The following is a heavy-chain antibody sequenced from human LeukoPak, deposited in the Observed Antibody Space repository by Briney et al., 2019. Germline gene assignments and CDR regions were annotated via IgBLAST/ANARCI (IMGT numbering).Heavy chain of an antibody. V-gene: IGHV4-59*01. D-gene: IGHD4/OR15-4a*01. Sequence: SETLSLTCAVSGGSISGYYWSWIRQPPGKGLEWIGYIYYTGTANYIPSLKSRVSMSVDTSKNQFFLKVNSVTAADTAIYYCARFERGAASEALHYWGTATLVTVSS. CDR2: IYYTGTA. CDR1: GGSISGYY. CDR3: ARFERGAASEALHY. J-gene: IGHJ4*02.